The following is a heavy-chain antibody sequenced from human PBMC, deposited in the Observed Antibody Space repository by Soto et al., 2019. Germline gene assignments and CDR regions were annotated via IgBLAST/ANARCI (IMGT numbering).Heavy chain of an antibody. V-gene: IGHV3-15*07. CDR2: IKSKTDGGTT. D-gene: IGHD6-6*01. CDR3: TTGKYSSSSWYYYGMDF. J-gene: IGHJ6*02. Sequence: GGSLRLSCAASGFTFSNAWMNWVRQAPGKGLEWVGRIKSKTDGGTTDYAAPVKGRFTISRDDSKNTLYLQMNSLKTVDTAFYYFTTGKYSSSSWYYYGMDFWGQGTTVTVSS. CDR1: GFTFSNAW.